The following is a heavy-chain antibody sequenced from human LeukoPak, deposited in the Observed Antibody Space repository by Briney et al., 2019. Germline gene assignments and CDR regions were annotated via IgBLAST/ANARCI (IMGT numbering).Heavy chain of an antibody. D-gene: IGHD2/OR15-2a*01. CDR3: VSFYETY. CDR2: INSDGSWT. V-gene: IGHV3-74*01. CDR1: GSYW. J-gene: IGHJ4*02. Sequence: HTGGPLRLSCAASGSYWMHWVRQAPGKGLVWVSHINSDGSWTSYADSVKGRFTISKDNAKNTVYLQMNNLRAEDTAVYYCVSFYETYWGRGTLVTVSS.